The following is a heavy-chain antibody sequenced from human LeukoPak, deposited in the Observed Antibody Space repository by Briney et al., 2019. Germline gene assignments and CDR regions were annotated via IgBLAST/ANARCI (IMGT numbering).Heavy chain of an antibody. V-gene: IGHV3-23*01. Sequence: GGSLRLSCAASGFTFSSYSMNWVRQAPGKGLEWVSAISGSGGSTYYADSVKGRFTISRDNSKNTLYLQMNSLRAEDTAVYYCAKDALYGSGKRGTTHFDYWGQGTLVTVSS. CDR2: ISGSGGST. D-gene: IGHD3-10*01. CDR3: AKDALYGSGKRGTTHFDY. CDR1: GFTFSSYS. J-gene: IGHJ4*02.